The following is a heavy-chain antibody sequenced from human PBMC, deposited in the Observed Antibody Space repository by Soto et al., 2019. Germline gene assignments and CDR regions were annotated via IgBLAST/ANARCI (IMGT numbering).Heavy chain of an antibody. CDR3: ASSLYHCSSTSCYRNH. V-gene: IGHV1-69*02. J-gene: IGHJ5*02. Sequence: ASVNVSCKASGGTFSSYTISWVRQAPGQGLEWMGRIIPIPGIANYAQKFQGRVTITADKSTSTAYMELSSLRSEDTAVYYCASSLYHCSSTSCYRNHWGQGTLVPVAS. D-gene: IGHD2-2*02. CDR1: GGTFSSYT. CDR2: IIPIPGIA.